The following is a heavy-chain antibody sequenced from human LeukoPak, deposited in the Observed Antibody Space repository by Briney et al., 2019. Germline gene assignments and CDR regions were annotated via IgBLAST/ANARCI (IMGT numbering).Heavy chain of an antibody. J-gene: IGHJ3*02. D-gene: IGHD6-19*01. V-gene: IGHV4-59*01. CDR1: GGSISSYY. CDR3: ARGFYSSGWFAFDI. CDR2: IYYSGST. Sequence: PSETLSLTCTVSGGSISSYYWSWIRQPPGKGLEWIGYIYYSGSTNYNPSLKSRVTISVDTSKNQFSLKLSSVTAADTAVYCCARGFYSSGWFAFDIWGQGTMVTVSS.